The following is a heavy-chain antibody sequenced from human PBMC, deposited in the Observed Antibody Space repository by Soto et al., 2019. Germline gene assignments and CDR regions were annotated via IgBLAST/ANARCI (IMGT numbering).Heavy chain of an antibody. CDR3: AKNGLVESPFDS. CDR2: ISYDGSNK. D-gene: IGHD2-15*01. CDR1: GFTFSSYG. J-gene: IGHJ4*02. V-gene: IGHV3-30*18. Sequence: GGSLRLSCAASGFTFSSYGMHWVRQAPGKGLEWVAVISYDGSNKYYADSVKGRFTISRDNSKNTLYLQMNSLRAEDTAVYYCAKNGLVESPFDSWGQGTLVTVSS.